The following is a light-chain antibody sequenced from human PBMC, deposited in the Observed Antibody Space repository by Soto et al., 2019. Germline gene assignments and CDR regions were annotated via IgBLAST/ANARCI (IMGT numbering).Light chain of an antibody. V-gene: IGKV3-15*01. CDR3: QQYSSSRT. CDR2: GAS. Sequence: EILMTQSPATLSVSPGERATLSCRASQRVSGYLAWYQQKPGQAPRLLIYGASNRATGIPARFSGSGSGTDFTLTISRLQSEDFAVYYCQQYSSSRTFGQGTKVDI. J-gene: IGKJ1*01. CDR1: QRVSGY.